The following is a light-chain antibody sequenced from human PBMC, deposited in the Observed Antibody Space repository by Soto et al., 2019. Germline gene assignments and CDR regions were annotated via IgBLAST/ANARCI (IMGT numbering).Light chain of an antibody. Sequence: EIVLTQAPATLSLSPGERATLSCRASQSVSSYLAWYQQKPGQAPRLLIYDASNRATGIPARFSGSGSGTDFTLTISSLQREDFATYYCQQSYTTPFTFGQGTQLEI. CDR3: QQSYTTPFT. J-gene: IGKJ5*01. CDR2: DAS. V-gene: IGKV3-11*01. CDR1: QSVSSY.